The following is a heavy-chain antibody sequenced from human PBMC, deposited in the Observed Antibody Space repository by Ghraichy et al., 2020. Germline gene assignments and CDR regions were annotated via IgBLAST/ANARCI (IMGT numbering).Heavy chain of an antibody. CDR2: ISGYNGNT. D-gene: IGHD6-19*01. V-gene: IGHV1-18*04. CDR3: ARDPFTYSSGWYHGESNRFDP. Sequence: ASVKVSCKTSGDTFSNYGISWVRQAPGQGLEWMGWISGYNGNTFYAKKFQGRLTLTTDTSTTIAYMELSSLRSDDTAVYYCARDPFTYSSGWYHGESNRFDPWGQGSLVTVTS. CDR1: GDTFSNYG. J-gene: IGHJ5*02.